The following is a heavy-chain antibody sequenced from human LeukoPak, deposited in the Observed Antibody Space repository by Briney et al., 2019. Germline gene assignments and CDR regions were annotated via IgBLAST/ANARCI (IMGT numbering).Heavy chain of an antibody. V-gene: IGHV3-30-3*01. D-gene: IGHD5-12*01. CDR1: GFTFSSYA. CDR2: ISYDGSNK. Sequence: GGSLRLSCAASGFTFSSYAMHWVRQAPGKGPEWVAVISYDGSNKYYADSVKGRFTISRDNSKNTLYLQMNSLRAEDTAVYYCARGIVATISPFDYWGQGTLVTVSS. CDR3: ARGIVATISPFDY. J-gene: IGHJ4*02.